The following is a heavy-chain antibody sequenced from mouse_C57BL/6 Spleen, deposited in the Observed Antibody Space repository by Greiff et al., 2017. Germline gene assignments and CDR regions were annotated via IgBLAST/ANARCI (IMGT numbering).Heavy chain of an antibody. J-gene: IGHJ1*03. CDR1: GYTFTDYN. CDR2: INPNNGGT. D-gene: IGHD4-1*01. Sequence: EVQLQQSGPELVKPGASVKLPCKASGYTFTDYNMDWVKQSHGKSLEWIGDINPNNGGTIYNQKFKGKATLTVDKSSSTAYMELRSLTSEDTAVYYCARRWDSRYFDVWGTGTTVTVSS. CDR3: ARRWDSRYFDV. V-gene: IGHV1-18*01.